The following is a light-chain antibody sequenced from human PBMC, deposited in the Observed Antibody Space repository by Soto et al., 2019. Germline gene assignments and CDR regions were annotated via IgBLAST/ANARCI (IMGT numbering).Light chain of an antibody. CDR3: QQYGM. J-gene: IGKJ1*01. Sequence: EIVLTQSPGALSLSPGERVTLSCRASQSVSSSFITWYQQKPGQAPRLLISGASNRATGIPDRFSGSGSGTDFTLTISRLEPEDFAVYFCQQYGMFGQGTKVELK. V-gene: IGKV3-20*01. CDR2: GAS. CDR1: QSVSSSF.